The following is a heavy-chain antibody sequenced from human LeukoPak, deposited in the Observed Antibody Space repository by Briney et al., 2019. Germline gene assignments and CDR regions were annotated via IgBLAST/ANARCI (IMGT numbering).Heavy chain of an antibody. CDR1: GGSISSSSYY. CDR2: IYYSGST. V-gene: IGHV4-39*01. J-gene: IGHJ3*02. Sequence: SETLSLTCTVSGGSISSSSYYWGWIRQPPGKGLEWIGSIYYSGSTYYNPSLKSRVTISVDTSKNQFSLKLSSVTAADTALYYCARHPRIIGAFDIWGQGTMVTVSS. D-gene: IGHD3-16*01. CDR3: ARHPRIIGAFDI.